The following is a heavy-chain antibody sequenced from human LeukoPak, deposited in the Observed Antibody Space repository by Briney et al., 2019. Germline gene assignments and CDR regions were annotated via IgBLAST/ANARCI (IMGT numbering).Heavy chain of an antibody. D-gene: IGHD2-8*01. CDR2: IYSGGTT. CDR3: ARGGSAYCTNGICSNSRRGSAGIDY. V-gene: IGHV3-53*01. Sequence: GGSLRLSCAASGFTVSTKYMNWVRQRPGKGLEWVSVIYSGGTTYYADSVKGRFTISRDNSKNMLCLQMNSLRAEDTAVYYCARGGSAYCTNGICSNSRRGSAGIDYWGQGTLVTVSS. J-gene: IGHJ4*02. CDR1: GFTVSTKY.